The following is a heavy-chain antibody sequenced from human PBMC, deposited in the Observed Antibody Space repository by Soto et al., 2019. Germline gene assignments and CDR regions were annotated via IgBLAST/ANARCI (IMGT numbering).Heavy chain of an antibody. Sequence: GGSLRLSCAASGFTFSGSAMHWVRQASGKGLEWVGHIRSKAYSYATAYAASVKGRFTISRDDSKNTAYLQMNSLKTEDTAVYYCASAVIVVVSHAFDIWGQGTMVTVSS. D-gene: IGHD3-22*01. CDR2: IRSKAYSYAT. CDR3: ASAVIVVVSHAFDI. CDR1: GFTFSGSA. V-gene: IGHV3-73*01. J-gene: IGHJ3*02.